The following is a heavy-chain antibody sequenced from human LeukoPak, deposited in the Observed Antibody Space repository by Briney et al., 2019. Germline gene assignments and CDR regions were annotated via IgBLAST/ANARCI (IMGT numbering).Heavy chain of an antibody. D-gene: IGHD3-22*01. J-gene: IGHJ4*02. CDR3: AKDIAYDSSGYGFDY. CDR1: GFTFDDYT. V-gene: IGHV3-9*01. Sequence: PGGSLRLSCAASGFTFDDYTMHWVRQAPGKGLEWVSGISWNSGSIGYADSVKGRFIISRDNAKNSLYLQMNSLRAEDTALYYCAKDIAYDSSGYGFDYWGQGTLVTVSS. CDR2: ISWNSGSI.